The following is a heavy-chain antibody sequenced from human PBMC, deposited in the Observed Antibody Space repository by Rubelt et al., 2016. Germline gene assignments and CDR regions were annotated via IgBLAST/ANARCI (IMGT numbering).Heavy chain of an antibody. Sequence: QVQLQESGPGLVKPSGTLSLTCAVSGGSIISSNWWSWVRQPPGKGLEWIATIFYSGSTFYNPSLTSQVTISVDTSNKKFSLKLTSGTAADTAVYYCARGMTVVKIDYWGQGTLVTVPS. CDR1: GGSIISSNW. D-gene: IGHD4/OR15-4a*01. J-gene: IGHJ4*02. CDR3: ARGMTVVKIDY. CDR2: IFYSGST. V-gene: IGHV4-4*02.